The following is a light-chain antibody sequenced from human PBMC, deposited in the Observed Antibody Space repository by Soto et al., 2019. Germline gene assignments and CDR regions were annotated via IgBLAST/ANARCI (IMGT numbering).Light chain of an antibody. Sequence: QSALTQPPSASGSPGQSVTISCTGTSSDVGGYNFVSWYQQHPGKAPKLMIYAVSERLSGVPDRFSGSKSGNTACLTVSGLQAEDEADYYCSSYAGSNIVVFGGGTKVTVL. CDR1: SSDVGGYNF. J-gene: IGLJ2*01. CDR3: SSYAGSNIVV. V-gene: IGLV2-8*01. CDR2: AVS.